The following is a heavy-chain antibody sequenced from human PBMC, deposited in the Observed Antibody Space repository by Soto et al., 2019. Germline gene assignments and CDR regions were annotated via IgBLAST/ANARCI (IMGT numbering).Heavy chain of an antibody. J-gene: IGHJ4*02. V-gene: IGHV4-61*01. CDR2: IYSSGST. D-gene: IGHD3-3*01. CDR3: ARVRSNLFDY. CDR1: GDSVGSDNYF. Sequence: SETLSLTCTVSGDSVGSDNYFWTWIRQPPGKGLEWIGYIYSSGSTNYNPSLKSQVIISVDTSKNQFSLKLSSVTAADTAVYFCARVRSNLFDYWGQGTLVTVSS.